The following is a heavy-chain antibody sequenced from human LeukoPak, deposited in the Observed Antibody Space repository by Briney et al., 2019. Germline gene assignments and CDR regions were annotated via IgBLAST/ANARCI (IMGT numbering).Heavy chain of an antibody. V-gene: IGHV4-39*01. D-gene: IGHD4-17*01. CDR1: DGDIYTSPYY. Sequence: PSETLSLTCTFSDGDIYTSPYYWGWIRQPPGKGLEWIGSVYYSGSTYYNPSLKSRVTISIDTSKKQFPLKVNSVTAADTAVYYCARFFKGGDNGDYSDYWGQGTLVTVSS. J-gene: IGHJ4*02. CDR3: ARFFKGGDNGDYSDY. CDR2: VYYSGST.